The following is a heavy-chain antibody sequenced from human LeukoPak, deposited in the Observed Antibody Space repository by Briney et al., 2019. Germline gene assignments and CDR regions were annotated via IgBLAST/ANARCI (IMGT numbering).Heavy chain of an antibody. D-gene: IGHD3-3*01. J-gene: IGHJ4*02. CDR3: AKVGNDFWSGYVSFDY. V-gene: IGHV3-23*01. CDR2: ISGSGGST. Sequence: GRSLRLSCAASGFTFSSYAMSWVRQAPGKGLEWVSDISGSGGSTYYADSVKGRFTISRDNSKNTLYLQMNSLRAEDTAVYYCAKVGNDFWSGYVSFDYWGQGTLVTVSS. CDR1: GFTFSSYA.